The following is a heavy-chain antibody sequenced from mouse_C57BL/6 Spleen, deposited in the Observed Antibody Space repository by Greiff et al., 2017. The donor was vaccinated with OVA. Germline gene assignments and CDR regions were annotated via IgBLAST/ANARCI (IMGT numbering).Heavy chain of an antibody. J-gene: IGHJ2*01. V-gene: IGHV5-6*01. D-gene: IGHD4-1*01. CDR1: GFTFSSYG. CDR3: ARHELYFDY. CDR2: ISSGGSYT. Sequence: EVNVVESGGDLVKPGGSLKLSCAASGFTFSSYGMSWVRQTPDKRLEWVATISSGGSYTYYPDSVKGRFTISRDNAKNTLYLQMSSLKSEDTAMYYCARHELYFDYWGQGTTLTVSS.